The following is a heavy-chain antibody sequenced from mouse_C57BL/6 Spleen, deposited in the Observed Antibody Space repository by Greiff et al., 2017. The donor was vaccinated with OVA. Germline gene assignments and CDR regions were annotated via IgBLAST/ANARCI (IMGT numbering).Heavy chain of an antibody. V-gene: IGHV1-50*01. Sequence: QVQLQQSGAELVKPGASVKLSCKASGYTFTSYWMQWVKQRPGQGLEWIGEIDPSDSYTNYNQKFKGKATLTVDTSSSTAYMQLSSLTSEDSAVYYCARQTGTWAYWGQGTTLTVSS. J-gene: IGHJ2*01. D-gene: IGHD4-1*01. CDR1: GYTFTSYW. CDR3: ARQTGTWAY. CDR2: IDPSDSYT.